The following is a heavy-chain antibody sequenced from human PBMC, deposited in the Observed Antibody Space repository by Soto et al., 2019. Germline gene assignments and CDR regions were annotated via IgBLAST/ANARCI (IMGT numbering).Heavy chain of an antibody. CDR2: ISYDGSNT. D-gene: IGHD3-3*02. Sequence: LRLSCEASGFRFGSYGMHWVRQAPGKGLEWVTFISYDGSNTYYADSVKGRFTISRDNSKNTLYLQMNTLRVEDTAVYYCAKALSIAAFFDSWGQGTLVTVSS. V-gene: IGHV3-30*18. J-gene: IGHJ4*02. CDR3: AKALSIAAFFDS. CDR1: GFRFGSYG.